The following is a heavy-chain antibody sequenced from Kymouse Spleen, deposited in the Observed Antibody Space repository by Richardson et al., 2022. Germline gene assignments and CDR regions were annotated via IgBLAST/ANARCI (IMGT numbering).Heavy chain of an antibody. D-gene: IGHD4-17*01. Sequence: QVQLQQWGAGLLKPSETLSLTCAVYGGSFSGYYWSWIRQPPGKGLEWIGEINHSGSTNYNPSLKSRVTISVDTSKNQFSLKLSSVTAADTAVYYCARGDYGDYYYYYYGMDVWGQGTTVTVSS. V-gene: IGHV4-34*01. CDR3: ARGDYGDYYYYYYGMDV. CDR2: INHSGST. CDR1: GGSFSGYY. J-gene: IGHJ6*02.